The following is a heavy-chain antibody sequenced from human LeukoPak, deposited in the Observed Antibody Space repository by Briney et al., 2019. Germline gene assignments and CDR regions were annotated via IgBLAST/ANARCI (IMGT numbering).Heavy chain of an antibody. CDR3: ARNVGSFTIFNWFDP. V-gene: IGHV3-20*04. CDR1: GFTFDDYG. J-gene: IGHJ5*02. Sequence: PGGSLRLSCAASGFTFDDYGMSWVRQAPGKGLEWVSGTNWNGGSTGYADSVKGRFTISRDNAKNSLYLQMNSLRAEDTALYYCARNVGSFTIFNWFDPWGQGTLVTVSS. D-gene: IGHD3-3*01. CDR2: TNWNGGST.